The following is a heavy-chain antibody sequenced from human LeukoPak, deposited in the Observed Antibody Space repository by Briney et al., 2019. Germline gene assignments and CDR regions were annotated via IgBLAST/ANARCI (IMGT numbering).Heavy chain of an antibody. J-gene: IGHJ3*02. CDR2: TFHSGST. D-gene: IGHD3-22*01. Sequence: SETLSLTCSVSGYSISSGFYWGWIRQPPGKGLEWIGSTFHSGSTYYNPSLKSRVTISVDTSKNQFSLKLSSVTAADTAVYYCARANYCDTSGYSRGAFDIWGQGTMVTVSS. V-gene: IGHV4-38-2*02. CDR3: ARANYCDTSGYSRGAFDI. CDR1: GYSISSGFY.